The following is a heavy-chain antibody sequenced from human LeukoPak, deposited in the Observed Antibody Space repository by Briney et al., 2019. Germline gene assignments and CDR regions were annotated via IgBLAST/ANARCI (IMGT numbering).Heavy chain of an antibody. CDR1: GGSISSYY. J-gene: IGHJ4*02. D-gene: IGHD6-6*01. CDR2: IYYSGST. Sequence: SETLSLTCTVSGGSISSYYWSWIRQPPGKGLEWIGYIYYSGSTNYNPSLKSRVTISVDTSKNQFSLKLSSVTAADTAVYYCARARIAARRYYFDYWGQGTLLTVSS. CDR3: ARARIAARRYYFDY. V-gene: IGHV4-59*08.